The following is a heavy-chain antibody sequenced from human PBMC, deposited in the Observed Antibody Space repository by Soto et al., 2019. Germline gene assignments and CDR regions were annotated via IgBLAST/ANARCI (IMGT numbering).Heavy chain of an antibody. CDR2: ISAYNGNT. D-gene: IGHD3-3*01. Sequence: ASVKVSCKASGYTFTSYGISWVRQAPGQGLEWMGWISAYNGNTNYAQKLQGRVTMTTDTPTSTAYMELRSLRSDDTAVYYCARGFGARLKSPFDYWGQGTLVTVSS. V-gene: IGHV1-18*01. CDR1: GYTFTSYG. J-gene: IGHJ4*02. CDR3: ARGFGARLKSPFDY.